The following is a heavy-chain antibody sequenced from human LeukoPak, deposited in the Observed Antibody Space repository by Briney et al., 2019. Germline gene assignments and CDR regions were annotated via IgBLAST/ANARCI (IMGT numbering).Heavy chain of an antibody. CDR1: GYIFTDYY. Sequence: GASVKVSYKASGYIFTDYYMHWVRQAPGQGLEWMGGISPNRGATNYAQKFQGRVTMTRDTSISTTYMELTGLRSDDTAVYYCARHYTVSYKDYYYYMDVWGRGTTVTVSS. D-gene: IGHD5-24*01. J-gene: IGHJ6*03. V-gene: IGHV1-2*02. CDR2: ISPNRGAT. CDR3: ARHYTVSYKDYYYYMDV.